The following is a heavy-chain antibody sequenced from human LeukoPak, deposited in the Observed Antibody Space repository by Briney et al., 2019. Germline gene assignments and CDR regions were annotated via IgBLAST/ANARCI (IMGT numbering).Heavy chain of an antibody. J-gene: IGHJ6*02. V-gene: IGHV3-23*01. CDR3: GKARGIRYGDYVRAYYYYGMDV. CDR2: ISGSGGSS. Sequence: PGGSLRLSCAAAGFTFSSYAMSWGRQAPGKGLEWVSAISGSGGSSYYADSVKGRFTISRDNSNNTLYLQMNSLRAEDTAVYYCGKARGIRYGDYVRAYYYYGMDVWGQGTTVTVSS. CDR1: GFTFSSYA. D-gene: IGHD4-17*01.